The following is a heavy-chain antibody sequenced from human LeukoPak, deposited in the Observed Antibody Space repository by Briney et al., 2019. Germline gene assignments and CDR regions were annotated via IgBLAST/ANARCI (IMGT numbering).Heavy chain of an antibody. J-gene: IGHJ4*02. CDR1: GFTFSNAW. CDR3: TTGELRDSSGYSDY. Sequence: GGSLRLSCAASGFTFSNAWMSWVRQAPGKGLEWVGRIKSKTDGGTTDYAAPVKGRFTISRDDSKNTLYLQMNSLKTEDTAVYYCTTGELRDSSGYSDYWGQGTLVTVSS. CDR2: IKSKTDGGTT. V-gene: IGHV3-15*01. D-gene: IGHD3-22*01.